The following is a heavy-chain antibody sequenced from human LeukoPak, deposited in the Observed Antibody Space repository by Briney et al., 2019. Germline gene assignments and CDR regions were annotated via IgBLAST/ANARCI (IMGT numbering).Heavy chain of an antibody. V-gene: IGHV3-74*01. CDR3: ARDPEEGYFDY. CDR1: GFTFSSYW. Sequence: PGGSLRLSCAASGFTFSSYWMHWVRQAPGKGLMWVSRINSDGSSTSYADSVKGRFTISRDNAKNTLYLQMNSLRAEDTAVYYCARDPEEGYFDYWGQGTLVTVSS. CDR2: INSDGSST. J-gene: IGHJ4*02.